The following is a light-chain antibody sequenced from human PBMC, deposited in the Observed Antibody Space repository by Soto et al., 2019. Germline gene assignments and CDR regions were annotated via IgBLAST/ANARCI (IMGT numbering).Light chain of an antibody. CDR1: SSDVGGYDY. J-gene: IGLJ2*01. Sequence: QSVLTQPASVSGSPGQSITISCAGTSSDVGGYDYVSWYQQYPGKPPQLMIHDVSDRPSGVSNRFSGSKSGNTASLSISGLQAEDEADYYCSSYASSGSLLFGGGTKLTVL. V-gene: IGLV2-14*03. CDR2: DVS. CDR3: SSYASSGSLL.